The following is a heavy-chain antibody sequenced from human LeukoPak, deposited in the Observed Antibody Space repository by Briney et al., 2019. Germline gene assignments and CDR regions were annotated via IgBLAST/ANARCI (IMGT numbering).Heavy chain of an antibody. CDR2: IGASGEST. J-gene: IGHJ3*01. D-gene: IGHD5-24*01. V-gene: IGHV3-23*01. Sequence: GGSLRLSCAASGFTFSSHEMNWDRQAPGKGLEWVSLIGASGESTYYADSVKGRFTISRDNSKNTLSLQMNSLRVEDTAMYFCAKDIQLSTWGLGTMVTVS. CDR3: AKDIQLST. CDR1: GFTFSSHE.